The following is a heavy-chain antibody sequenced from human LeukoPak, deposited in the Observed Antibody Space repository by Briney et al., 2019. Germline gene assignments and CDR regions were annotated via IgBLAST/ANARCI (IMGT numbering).Heavy chain of an antibody. D-gene: IGHD6-19*01. Sequence: GGSLRLSCAASGFTFSNYGMHWVRQGPGKGLEWAAVIGYDGSNQYYADSVKGRFTISRDNSRNTVYLQMNSLRAEDTVMYYCAKEYSSGYSDYWGQGTLVTVSS. V-gene: IGHV3-30*18. CDR3: AKEYSSGYSDY. CDR2: IGYDGSNQ. J-gene: IGHJ4*02. CDR1: GFTFSNYG.